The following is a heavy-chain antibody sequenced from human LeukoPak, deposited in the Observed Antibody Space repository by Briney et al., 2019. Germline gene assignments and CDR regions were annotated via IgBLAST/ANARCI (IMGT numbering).Heavy chain of an antibody. CDR1: GYTFTSYG. Sequence: ASVKVSCKASGYTFTSYGISWVRQAPGQGLEWMGWIGAYNGNTNYAQKLQGRVTMTTDTSTSTAYMELRSLRSDDTAVYYCARDKRGYSYGYWFYWGQGTLVTVSS. D-gene: IGHD5-18*01. V-gene: IGHV1-18*01. CDR2: IGAYNGNT. CDR3: ARDKRGYSYGYWFY. J-gene: IGHJ4*02.